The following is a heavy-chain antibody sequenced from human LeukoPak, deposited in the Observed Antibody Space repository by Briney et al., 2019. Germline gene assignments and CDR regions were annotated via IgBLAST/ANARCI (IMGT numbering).Heavy chain of an antibody. V-gene: IGHV3-48*01. CDR1: GFIFSSYN. CDR2: ISTSRTM. Sequence: GGSLRLSCAASGFIFSSYNMNWVRQAPGKGLEWVSYISTSRTMYYSDSVKGRFTISRDNTKNSLFLQMNSLQAEDTAVYYCAREPPGPTPPSYFPSWGQGPLVTVSS. J-gene: IGHJ4*02. CDR3: AREPPGPTPPSYFPS.